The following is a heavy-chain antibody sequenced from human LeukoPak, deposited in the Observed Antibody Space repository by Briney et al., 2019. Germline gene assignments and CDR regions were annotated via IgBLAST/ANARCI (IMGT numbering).Heavy chain of an antibody. V-gene: IGHV4-39*07. CDR1: GGSISSSSYY. CDR3: AAPTRGYCSGGCCSTDY. D-gene: IGHD2-15*01. Sequence: SETLSLTCTVSGGSISSSSYYWGWIRQPPGKGLEWIGSIYYSGSTYYNPSLKSRVTISVDTSKNQFSLKLSSVTAADTAVYYCAAPTRGYCSGGCCSTDYWGQGTLVTVSS. J-gene: IGHJ4*02. CDR2: IYYSGST.